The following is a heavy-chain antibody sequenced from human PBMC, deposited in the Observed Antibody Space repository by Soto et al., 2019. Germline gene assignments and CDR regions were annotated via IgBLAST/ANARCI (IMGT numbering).Heavy chain of an antibody. CDR2: INPSGGST. CDR1: GYTFTSYY. D-gene: IGHD3-9*01. Sequence: ASVKVSCKASGYTFTSYYMHWVRQAPGQGLERIGIINPSGGSTSYAQKFQGRVTMTRDTSTSTVYMKLSSLRSENTAVYYCAREMEDYDFLTGYYFQAEIQVLSPLNNYNCYVMSVWGQGISVIVSS. V-gene: IGHV1-46*01. J-gene: IGHJ6*02. CDR3: AREMEDYDFLTGYYFQAEIQVLSPLNNYNCYVMSV.